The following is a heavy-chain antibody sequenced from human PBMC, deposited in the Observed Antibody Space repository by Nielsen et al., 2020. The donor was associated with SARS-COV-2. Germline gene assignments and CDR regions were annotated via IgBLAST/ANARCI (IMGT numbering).Heavy chain of an antibody. D-gene: IGHD1-26*01. Sequence: SLKISCAASGFTFDDYAMHWVRQAPGKGLEWVSGISWNSGSIGYADSVKGRFTISRDNAKNSLYLQMNSLRAEDTALYYCAKLPVGAFDIWGQGTMVTVSS. CDR2: ISWNSGSI. J-gene: IGHJ3*02. CDR1: GFTFDDYA. V-gene: IGHV3-9*01. CDR3: AKLPVGAFDI.